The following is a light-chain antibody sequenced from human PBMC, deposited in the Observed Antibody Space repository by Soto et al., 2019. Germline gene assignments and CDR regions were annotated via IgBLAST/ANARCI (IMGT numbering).Light chain of an antibody. J-gene: IGLJ2*01. CDR1: SSDIGVYNY. V-gene: IGLV2-14*01. CDR3: SSYTTTSTVV. Sequence: QSALTQPASVSGSPGQSINISCTGTSSDIGVYNYVSWYQQHPGKAPKLMIYDVSNRPSGISNRFSGSKSGNTASLTISGLQAEDEADYYCSSYTTTSTVVFGGGTKLTVL. CDR2: DVS.